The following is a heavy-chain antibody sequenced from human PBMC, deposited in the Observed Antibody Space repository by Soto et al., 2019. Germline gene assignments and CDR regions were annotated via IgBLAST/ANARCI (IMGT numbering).Heavy chain of an antibody. CDR3: VKGSVWTWFDP. CDR2: ISGSAGVA. V-gene: IGHV3-23*01. CDR1: GFLISANA. Sequence: EEQILESGGGLVHPGGSLSLSCAASGFLISANAMSWVRQAPGGGLEWVSTISGSAGVAFYEEYVRGRFIISRDISKNTIYLQLSTLRADDMARYYCVKGSVWTWFDPWGQGTLVTVSS. J-gene: IGHJ5*02. D-gene: IGHD3-16*01.